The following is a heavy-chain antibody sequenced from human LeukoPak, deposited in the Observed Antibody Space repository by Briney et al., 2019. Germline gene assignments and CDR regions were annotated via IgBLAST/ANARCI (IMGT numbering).Heavy chain of an antibody. CDR2: ISPYNGNT. V-gene: IGHV1-18*01. J-gene: IGHJ4*02. Sequence: SVKVSRKASGYTFTNYGISWVRQAPAQGLEWLAWISPYNGNTLPAQTFQRRVTVTADTSTSTALMDLRSLTSDDTALYYCTGTVLDCWKGVCYNYWGQGTLVTVSS. CDR1: GYTFTNYG. CDR3: TGTVLDCWKGVCYNY. D-gene: IGHD2-8*01.